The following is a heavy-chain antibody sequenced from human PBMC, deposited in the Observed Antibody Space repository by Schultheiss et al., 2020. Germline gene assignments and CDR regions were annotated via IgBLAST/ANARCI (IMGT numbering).Heavy chain of an antibody. CDR2: IYYSGST. CDR3: AREDRAYCGGDCYSNRPYYYYYMDV. J-gene: IGHJ6*03. CDR1: GGSISSGGYY. D-gene: IGHD2-21*02. V-gene: IGHV4-31*03. Sequence: SQTLSLTCTVSGGSISSGGYYWSWIRQHPGKGLEWIGYIYYSGSTYYNPSLKSRVTISVDSSKNQFSLKLSSVTAADTAVYYCAREDRAYCGGDCYSNRPYYYYYMDVWGKGTTVTVSS.